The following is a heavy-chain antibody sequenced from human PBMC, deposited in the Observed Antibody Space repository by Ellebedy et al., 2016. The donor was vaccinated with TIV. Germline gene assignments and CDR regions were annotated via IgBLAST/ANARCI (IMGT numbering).Heavy chain of an antibody. J-gene: IGHJ2*01. CDR2: VYYSGTT. D-gene: IGHD3-10*01. Sequence: SETLSLTXTVSNNSITNYYWSWFRQPPGKGLEYIGHVYYSGTTNYNPSLKSRVTMSVDTSKNQFFLKMRSVTAADTAVYYCSRDADPSYYYESGSSGDLWGRGTLVTVSS. CDR1: NNSITNYY. V-gene: IGHV4-59*01. CDR3: SRDADPSYYYESGSSGDL.